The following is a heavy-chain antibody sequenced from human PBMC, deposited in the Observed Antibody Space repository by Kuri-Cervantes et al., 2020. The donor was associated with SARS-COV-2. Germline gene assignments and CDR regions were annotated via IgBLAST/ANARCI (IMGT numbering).Heavy chain of an antibody. Sequence: SVKVSCKASGGTFSSYAISWVRQAPGQGLEWMGRIIPILGIADYAQKFQGRVTITADKSTSTAYMELSSLRSEDTAVYYCAREGSCSSTSCPSDYWGQGTLVTISS. D-gene: IGHD2-2*01. CDR2: IIPILGIA. CDR3: AREGSCSSTSCPSDY. CDR1: GGTFSSYA. V-gene: IGHV1-69*04. J-gene: IGHJ4*02.